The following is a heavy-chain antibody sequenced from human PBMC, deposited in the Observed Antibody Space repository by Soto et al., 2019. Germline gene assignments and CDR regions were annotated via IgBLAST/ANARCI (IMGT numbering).Heavy chain of an antibody. V-gene: IGHV3-21*01. D-gene: IGHD6-13*01. CDR2: ITSASTYT. J-gene: IGHJ4*02. CDR1: GFTFSSYT. Sequence: GGSLRLSCAASGFTFSSYTMNWVRQAPGKGLEWVSSITSASTYTFYADSVRGRFTISRDNAKNSLYLQMNSLKAEDTAVYYCATDPGIAAPWGRGTLVTVSS. CDR3: ATDPGIAAP.